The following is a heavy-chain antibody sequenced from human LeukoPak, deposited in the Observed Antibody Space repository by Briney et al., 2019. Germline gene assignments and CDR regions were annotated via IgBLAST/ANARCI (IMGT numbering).Heavy chain of an antibody. CDR1: GGSISSGSYY. V-gene: IGHV4-61*02. Sequence: PSETLSLTCTVSGGSISSGSYYWSWIRQPAGKGLEWIGRIYTSGSTNYNPSLKSRVTISVDKSKNQFSLKLGSVTAADTAVYYCARGENYSSGSSGYWGQGTLVTVSS. J-gene: IGHJ4*02. CDR2: IYTSGST. CDR3: ARGENYSSGSSGY. D-gene: IGHD3-22*01.